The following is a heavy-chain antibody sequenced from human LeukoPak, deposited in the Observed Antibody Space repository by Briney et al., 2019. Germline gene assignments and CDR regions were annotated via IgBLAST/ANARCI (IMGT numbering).Heavy chain of an antibody. CDR2: IIPIFGTA. D-gene: IGHD6-19*01. CDR3: ATSIAVAGGPYNWFDP. J-gene: IGHJ5*02. V-gene: IGHV1-69*05. CDR1: GGTFSSYA. Sequence: SVKVSCKASGGTFSSYAISWVRQAPGQGLEWMGGIIPIFGTANYAQKFQGRVTITTDESTSTAYMELSSQRSEDTAVYYCATSIAVAGGPYNWFDPWGQGTLVTVSS.